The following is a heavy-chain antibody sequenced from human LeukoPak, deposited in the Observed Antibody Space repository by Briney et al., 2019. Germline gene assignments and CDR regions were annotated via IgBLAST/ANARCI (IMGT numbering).Heavy chain of an antibody. J-gene: IGHJ4*02. CDR3: ARGDSSGYFDY. D-gene: IGHD3-22*01. CDR1: GGSISSGGYS. Sequence: SQTLSLTSAVSGGSISSGGYSWSWIRQPPGKGLEWIGYIYHSGSTYYNPSLKSRVTISVDRSKNQFSLKLSSVTAADTAVYYCARGDSSGYFDYWGQGTLVTVSS. CDR2: IYHSGST. V-gene: IGHV4-30-2*01.